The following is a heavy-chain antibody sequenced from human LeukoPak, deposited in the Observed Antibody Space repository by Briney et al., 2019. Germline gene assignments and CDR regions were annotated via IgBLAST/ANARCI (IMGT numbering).Heavy chain of an antibody. Sequence: SETLSLTCAVYGGSFSGYYWSWLRQPPGKGLEWIGEINHSGSTNYNPSLKSRVTISVDTSKNQFSLKLSSVTAADTAVYYCARDRMVYGSGSYYYYGMDVWGQGTTVTVSS. CDR3: ARDRMVYGSGSYYYYGMDV. D-gene: IGHD3-10*01. V-gene: IGHV4-34*01. CDR2: INHSGST. CDR1: GGSFSGYY. J-gene: IGHJ6*02.